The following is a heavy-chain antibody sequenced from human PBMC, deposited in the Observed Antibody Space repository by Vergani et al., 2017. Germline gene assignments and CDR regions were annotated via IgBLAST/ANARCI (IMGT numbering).Heavy chain of an antibody. Sequence: QLQLQESGPGLVKPSETLSLTCTVSGGSISSSSYYWGWIRQPPGKGLEWIGSIYYSGSTYYNPSLKSRVTISVDTSKNQFSLKLSSVTAADTAVYYCARHPCRRSGYRHRNWFDPWGQGTLVTVSS. CDR3: ARHPCRRSGYRHRNWFDP. J-gene: IGHJ5*02. CDR2: IYYSGST. CDR1: GGSISSSSYY. D-gene: IGHD3-3*01. V-gene: IGHV4-39*01.